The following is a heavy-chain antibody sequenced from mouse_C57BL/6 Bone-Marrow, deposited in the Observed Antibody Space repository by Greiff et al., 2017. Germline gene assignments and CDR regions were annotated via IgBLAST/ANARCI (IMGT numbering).Heavy chain of an antibody. CDR1: GYTFTRFG. J-gene: IGHJ4*01. D-gene: IGHD2-1*01. CDR3: ASGLCNRVCAMDY. Sequence: QVQLQQSGAELARPGASVKLSCMASGYTFTRFGISWVKQRTGQGLEWIGEIYPRSGNTYYNEKFKGKGTLTADKSSSTAYMELRSLTSEDSAVYFCASGLCNRVCAMDYWGQGTSVTVSS. CDR2: IYPRSGNT. V-gene: IGHV1-81*01.